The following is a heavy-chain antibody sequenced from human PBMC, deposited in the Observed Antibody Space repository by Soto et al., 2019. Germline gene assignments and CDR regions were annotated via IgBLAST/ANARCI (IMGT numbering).Heavy chain of an antibody. CDR2: IFHSAST. D-gene: IGHD3-10*01. CDR3: ARARYYASGCYSNFFSGMDM. V-gene: IGHV4-30-4*01. J-gene: IGHJ6*02. Sequence: LSLRCTVSGGSINSGDYYWTWVRQPPWKGLEWSGNIFHSASTYYTPSLQSRVTISLDMSKNHFSMKLSSATPADTAVYYCARARYYASGCYSNFFSGMDMWDPGTT. CDR1: GGSINSGDYY.